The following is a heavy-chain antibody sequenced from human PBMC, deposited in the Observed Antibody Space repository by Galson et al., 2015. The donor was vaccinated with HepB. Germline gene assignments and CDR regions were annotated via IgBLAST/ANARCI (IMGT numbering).Heavy chain of an antibody. CDR1: GFTFSSYS. J-gene: IGHJ4*02. Sequence: SMRLSCAASGFTFSSYSMNWVRQAPGKGLEWVSYISSSSSTIYYADSVKGRFTISRDNAKNSLYLQMNSLRDEDTAVYYCAGVGGGATRRGPARENLQFDYWGQGTLVTVSS. V-gene: IGHV3-48*02. CDR2: ISSSSSTI. CDR3: AGVGGGATRRGPARENLQFDY. D-gene: IGHD1-26*01.